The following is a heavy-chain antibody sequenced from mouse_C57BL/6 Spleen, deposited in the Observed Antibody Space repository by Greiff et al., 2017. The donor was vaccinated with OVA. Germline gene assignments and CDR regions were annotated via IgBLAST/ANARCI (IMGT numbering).Heavy chain of an antibody. CDR1: GYTFTSYW. Sequence: QVQLQQPGAELVKPGASVKLSCKASGYTFTSYWMQWVKQRPGQGLEWIGGIDPSDSYTNYNQKFKGKATLTVDTSSSTAYMQLSSLTSEDSAVYYCASNYGAYWGQGTLVTVSA. J-gene: IGHJ3*01. D-gene: IGHD1-1*01. V-gene: IGHV1-50*01. CDR2: IDPSDSYT. CDR3: ASNYGAY.